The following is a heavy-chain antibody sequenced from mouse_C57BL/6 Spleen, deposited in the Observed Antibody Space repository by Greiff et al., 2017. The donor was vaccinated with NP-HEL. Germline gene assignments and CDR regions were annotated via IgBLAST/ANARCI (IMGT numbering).Heavy chain of an antibody. Sequence: QVQLQQPGAELVKPGASVKMSCKASGYTFTSYWITWVKQRPGQGLEWIGDIYPGSGSTNYNEKFKSKATLTVDPSSSTAYMQRSSLTSEDSAVYYCARNDGYYWFAYWGQGTLVTVSA. J-gene: IGHJ3*01. V-gene: IGHV1-55*01. CDR1: GYTFTSYW. D-gene: IGHD2-3*01. CDR2: IYPGSGST. CDR3: ARNDGYYWFAY.